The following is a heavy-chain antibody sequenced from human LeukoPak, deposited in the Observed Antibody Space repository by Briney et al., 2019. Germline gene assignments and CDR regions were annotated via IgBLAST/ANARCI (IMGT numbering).Heavy chain of an antibody. J-gene: IGHJ4*02. D-gene: IGHD1-26*01. V-gene: IGHV3-21*01. CDR1: GFTFSTYN. Sequence: GGSLRLSCAASGFTFSTYNMNWVRQAPGKGLEWVSSISGSSSYIYYADSVKGRFSISRDNAKNSLYLQMYSLRAEDTAVYYCARDLLGWELHYFDYWGQGTLVTVSS. CDR2: ISGSSSYI. CDR3: ARDLLGWELHYFDY.